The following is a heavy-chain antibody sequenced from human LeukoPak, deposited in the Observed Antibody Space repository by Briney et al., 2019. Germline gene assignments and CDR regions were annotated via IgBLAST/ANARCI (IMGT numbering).Heavy chain of an antibody. V-gene: IGHV3-7*01. CDR3: ARVPYGENY. CDR1: GFTFSTYW. Sequence: PGGSLRLSCAASGFTFSTYWMIWVRQAPGKGLEWVANIKEDGSEKYYVDSVKGRFTISRDNAKNSLYLQMNSLRVEDTAVYYCARVPYGENYWGQGTLVTVSS. D-gene: IGHD4-17*01. J-gene: IGHJ4*02. CDR2: IKEDGSEK.